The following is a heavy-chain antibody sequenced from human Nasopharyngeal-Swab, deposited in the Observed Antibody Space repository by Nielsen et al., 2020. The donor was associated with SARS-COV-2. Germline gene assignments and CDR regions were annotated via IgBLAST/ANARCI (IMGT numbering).Heavy chain of an antibody. D-gene: IGHD4-17*01. J-gene: IGHJ4*02. Sequence: ASVEVSCKASGYTFTTHAMNWARQAPGQGLEWMGWINTNTGSPRYAQGFIGRFVFSLDTSVSTAYLQIRSLKPEDTAVYFCARPSPYGDYSFDYWGQGTLVTVSS. CDR3: ARPSPYGDYSFDY. CDR2: INTNTGSP. CDR1: GYTFTTHA. V-gene: IGHV7-4-1*01.